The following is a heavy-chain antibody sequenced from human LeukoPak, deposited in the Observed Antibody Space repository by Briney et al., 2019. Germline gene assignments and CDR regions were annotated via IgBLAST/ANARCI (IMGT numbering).Heavy chain of an antibody. Sequence: GGSLRLSCAASGFTFSSYALSWVRQAPGKGLEWVSAISGSGGSTYYADSVKGWFTISRDNSKNTLYLQMNSLRAEDTAVYYCAKSSSLQWLVPFLYWGQGTLVTVSS. CDR3: AKSSSLQWLVPFLY. CDR1: GFTFSSYA. CDR2: ISGSGGST. J-gene: IGHJ4*02. D-gene: IGHD6-19*01. V-gene: IGHV3-23*01.